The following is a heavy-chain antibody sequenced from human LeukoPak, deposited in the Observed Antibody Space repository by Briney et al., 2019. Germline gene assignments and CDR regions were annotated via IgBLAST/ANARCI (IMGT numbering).Heavy chain of an antibody. Sequence: GESLKISCKGSGYSFTTYWITWVRQMPGKGLEWRGRIDPSDSYTKNSPSFQGHVSISADKSISTAYLQRSSLKASDTAMYYCGRLDMTRGVFIDYWGQGTLVTVSS. J-gene: IGHJ4*02. CDR3: GRLDMTRGVFIDY. CDR2: IDPSDSYT. CDR1: GYSFTTYW. V-gene: IGHV5-10-1*01. D-gene: IGHD3-10*01.